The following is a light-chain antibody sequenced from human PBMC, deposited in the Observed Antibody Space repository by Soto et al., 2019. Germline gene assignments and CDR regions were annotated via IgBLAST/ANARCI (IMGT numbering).Light chain of an antibody. Sequence: AILMTQSPSSLSASVGDRVTVTCRASQGIRNDLAWYQQKPGKAPNLLIYDASSLASGVPSRFSGSGSGTEFTLTISSLQPDDFATFYCQQYNSHSKTFGQGTKVDIK. CDR1: QGIRND. V-gene: IGKV1-13*02. CDR2: DAS. CDR3: QQYNSHSKT. J-gene: IGKJ1*01.